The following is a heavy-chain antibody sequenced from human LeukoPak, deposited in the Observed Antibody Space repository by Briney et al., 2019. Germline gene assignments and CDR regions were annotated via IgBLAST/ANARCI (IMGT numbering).Heavy chain of an antibody. D-gene: IGHD2/OR15-2a*01. CDR3: ARDEYGSARTFGH. J-gene: IGHJ4*02. CDR1: GYTFTSYG. CDR2: IRPSDGYK. V-gene: IGHV1-18*01. Sequence: GASVKVSCNASGYTFTSYGLSWVRQAPGHGLEWMGWIRPSDGYKNYEQKFRGRVTMTTDPSTDTAYLELRSLRSDDTGVYYCARDEYGSARTFGHWGQGTLVTVSS.